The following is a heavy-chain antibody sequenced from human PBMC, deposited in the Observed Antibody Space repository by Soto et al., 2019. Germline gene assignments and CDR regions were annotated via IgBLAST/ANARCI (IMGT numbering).Heavy chain of an antibody. Sequence: QVTLKESGPVLVKPTETLTLTCTVSGFSLSNPRMGVSWIRQPPGKALEWLAHIFSNDEKSYSTSLKSRLTISGDTSNSQVVLTMTRMDPVDTAKYYCARVQRISMRVVCKRYCDYWGQGGLVTVSS. V-gene: IGHV2-26*01. D-gene: IGHD3-22*01. CDR3: ARVQRISMRVVCKRYCDY. J-gene: IGHJ4*02. CDR2: IFSNDEK. CDR1: GFSLSNPRMG.